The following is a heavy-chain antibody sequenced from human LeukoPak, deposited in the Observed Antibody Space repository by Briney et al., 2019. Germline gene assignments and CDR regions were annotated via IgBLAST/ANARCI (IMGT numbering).Heavy chain of an antibody. CDR2: IYSSGNT. D-gene: IGHD6-13*01. J-gene: IGHJ4*02. Sequence: SETLSLTCTVSGGSISNYYWSWIRQPPGKGLEWIAYIYSSGNTNYNPSLKSRVTISVDTSKNQFSLKLSSVTAADTAVYYCARHSGERAATGFDYWGQGTLVTVSS. CDR1: GGSISNYY. CDR3: ARHSGERAATGFDY. V-gene: IGHV4-59*08.